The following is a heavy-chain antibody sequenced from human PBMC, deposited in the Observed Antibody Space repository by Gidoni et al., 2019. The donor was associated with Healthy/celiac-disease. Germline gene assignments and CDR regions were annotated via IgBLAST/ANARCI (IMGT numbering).Heavy chain of an antibody. V-gene: IGHV4-34*01. CDR2: INHSGST. CDR1: GGSFSGYY. D-gene: IGHD3-10*01. J-gene: IGHJ5*02. Sequence: QVQLQQWGAGLLKPSETLSLTCAVYGGSFSGYYWSWIRQPPGKGLEWIGEINHSGSTNYNPSLKSRVTISVDTSKNQFSLKLSSVTAADTAVYYCAREFSRFGELSGWFDPWGQGTLVTVSS. CDR3: AREFSRFGELSGWFDP.